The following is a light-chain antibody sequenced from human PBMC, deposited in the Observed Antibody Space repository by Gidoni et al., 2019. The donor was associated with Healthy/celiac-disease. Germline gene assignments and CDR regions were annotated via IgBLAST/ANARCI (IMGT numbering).Light chain of an antibody. Sequence: DRQMTQSPSSLSASVGDRVTITCQASQAISHYLNWYQQKPGKAPKLLIYDASNLETGGPSRFSGSGSGTDFTFTISSLQPEDIATYYCQQYDNPLTFGGGTKVEIK. CDR1: QAISHY. CDR2: DAS. J-gene: IGKJ4*01. V-gene: IGKV1-33*01. CDR3: QQYDNPLT.